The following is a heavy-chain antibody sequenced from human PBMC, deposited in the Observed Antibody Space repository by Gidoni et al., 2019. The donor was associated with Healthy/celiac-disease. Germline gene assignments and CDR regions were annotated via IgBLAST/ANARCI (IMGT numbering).Heavy chain of an antibody. CDR1: GFTFSSYA. CDR3: ARVSVEMATIGAFDI. CDR2: ISYDGSNK. D-gene: IGHD5-12*01. J-gene: IGHJ3*02. V-gene: IGHV3-30-3*01. Sequence: QVQLVASGGGVVQPGRSLRLSCAASGFTFSSYAMLWVRQAPGKGLEWVAVISYDGSNKYYADSVKGRFTIARDNSKNTLYLQMNSLRAEDTAVYYCARVSVEMATIGAFDIWGQGTMVTVSS.